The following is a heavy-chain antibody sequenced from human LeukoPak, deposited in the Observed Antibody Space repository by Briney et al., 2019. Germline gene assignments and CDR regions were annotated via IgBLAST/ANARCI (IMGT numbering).Heavy chain of an antibody. D-gene: IGHD2/OR15-2a*01. V-gene: IGHV3-33*01. J-gene: IGHJ4*02. CDR1: GFTFSSYS. Sequence: GGSLRLSCAASGFTFSSYSMHWVRQAPGKGLEWVALIWYDGSNKYYTDSVKGRLTISRDNSKNTLYLQMNSLRAEDTAIYYCAREGPRGNSQFDYWGQGTLVTVSS. CDR3: AREGPRGNSQFDY. CDR2: IWYDGSNK.